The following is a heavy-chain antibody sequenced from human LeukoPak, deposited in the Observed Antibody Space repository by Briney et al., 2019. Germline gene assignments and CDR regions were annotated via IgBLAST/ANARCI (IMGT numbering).Heavy chain of an antibody. J-gene: IGHJ4*02. CDR3: ARHQVLGY. V-gene: IGHV3-48*03. CDR1: GFTFTYSE. CDR2: ISTSGSNI. Sequence: GGSLRLSCAASGFTFTYSEMNWIRQAPGKGLEWVSYISTSGSNIYYADSVKGRFTISRDNAKNSLYLQMNSLRAEDTAVYYCARHQVLGYWGQGTLVTVSS. D-gene: IGHD4/OR15-4a*01.